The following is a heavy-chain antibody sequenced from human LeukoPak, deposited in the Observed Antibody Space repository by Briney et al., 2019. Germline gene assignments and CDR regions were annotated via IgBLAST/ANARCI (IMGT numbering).Heavy chain of an antibody. Sequence: PGRSLRLSCAASGFTFSSYAMHWVRQAPGKGLEWVAVISYDGSNKNYADSVKARVTISRDNSKRALYVQMNGLRAEDTAVYSCARGNWFDPWGQGPLVTVSS. V-gene: IGHV3-30-3*01. CDR3: ARGNWFDP. J-gene: IGHJ5*02. CDR2: ISYDGSNK. CDR1: GFTFSSYA.